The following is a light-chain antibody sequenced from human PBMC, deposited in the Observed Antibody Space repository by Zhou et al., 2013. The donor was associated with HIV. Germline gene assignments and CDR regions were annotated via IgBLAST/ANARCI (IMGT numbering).Light chain of an antibody. J-gene: IGKJ1*01. V-gene: IGKV1-5*03. CDR1: ERISSW. CDR3: QQYNSFLWT. Sequence: DIQMTQSPSTLSASVGDRVAITCRASERISSWLAWYQQKPGKAPKLLIYQASNLESGVPSRFSGSGSGTEFTLTINGVQPDDLATYYCQQYNSFLWTFGQGTKLDI. CDR2: QAS.